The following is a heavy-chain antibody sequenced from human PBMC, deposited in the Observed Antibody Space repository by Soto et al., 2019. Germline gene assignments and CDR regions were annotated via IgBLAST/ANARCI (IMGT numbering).Heavy chain of an antibody. Sequence: PGGSLRLSCAVSGFTFRSYSMHWVRQSPGKGLEWISYISSGGDTKYYADSVTGRFTISRDNAKNSLFLQMSSLRAEDTDVYYCAKDPYDSHPYETIGYTDYWGQGTLVTSPQ. J-gene: IGHJ4*02. V-gene: IGHV3-48*01. CDR1: GFTFRSYS. D-gene: IGHD3-22*01. CDR2: ISSGGDTK. CDR3: AKDPYDSHPYETIGYTDY.